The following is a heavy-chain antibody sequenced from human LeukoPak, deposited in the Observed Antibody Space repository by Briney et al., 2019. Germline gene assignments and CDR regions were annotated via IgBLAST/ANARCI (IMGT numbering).Heavy chain of an antibody. CDR2: ISSSGSTI. CDR1: GFTFSSYE. D-gene: IGHD2-15*01. V-gene: IGHV3-48*03. CDR3: ARDIASCSGTTCYDIRFDS. Sequence: GGSLRLSCAASGFTFSSYEMNWVRQAPGKGLEWVSYISSSGSTIYYADSVKGRFTISRDNARNSLYLQMNSLRAEDTAVYYCARDIASCSGTTCYDIRFDSWGQGTLVTVFS. J-gene: IGHJ5*01.